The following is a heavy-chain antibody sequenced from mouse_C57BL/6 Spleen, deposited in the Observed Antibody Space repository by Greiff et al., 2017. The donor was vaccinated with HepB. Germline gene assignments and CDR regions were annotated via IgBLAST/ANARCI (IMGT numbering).Heavy chain of an antibody. CDR1: GYSITSGYD. D-gene: IGHD2-4*01. J-gene: IGHJ3*01. V-gene: IGHV3-1*01. Sequence: EVKLVESGPGMVKPSQSLSLTCTVTGYSITSGYDWHWIRHFPGNKLEWMGYISYSGSTNYNPSLKSRISITHDTSKNHFFLKLNSVTTEDTATYYCARSYDYDDGAWFAYWGQGTLVTVSA. CDR3: ARSYDYDDGAWFAY. CDR2: ISYSGST.